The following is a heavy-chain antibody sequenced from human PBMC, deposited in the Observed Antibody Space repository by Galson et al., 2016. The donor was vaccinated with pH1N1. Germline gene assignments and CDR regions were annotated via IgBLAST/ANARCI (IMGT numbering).Heavy chain of an antibody. CDR3: ARPTWDLLADAFDI. D-gene: IGHD1-26*01. Sequence: SLRLSCAASGFTFEDFALHWVRQGPGKGLEWVSGISWNRGAIDYAESVKGRFTISRDNAKNSLYLQMNSLRAEDTAVYYCARPTWDLLADAFDIWGQGTVVTVSS. CDR1: GFTFEDFA. V-gene: IGHV3-9*01. J-gene: IGHJ3*02. CDR2: ISWNRGAI.